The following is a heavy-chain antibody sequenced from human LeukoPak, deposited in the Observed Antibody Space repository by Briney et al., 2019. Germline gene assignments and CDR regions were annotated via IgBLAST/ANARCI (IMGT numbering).Heavy chain of an antibody. Sequence: PGGSLRLSCAASGFTFSSYWMSWVRQAPGKGLEWVANIKQDGSEKYYVDSVKGRFTISRDNAKNSLYLQMNSLRAEDTAVYYCARDFSLLGELGWFDPWGQGTMVTVSS. V-gene: IGHV3-7*01. D-gene: IGHD3-16*01. J-gene: IGHJ3*01. CDR2: IKQDGSEK. CDR1: GFTFSSYW. CDR3: ARDFSLLGELGWFDP.